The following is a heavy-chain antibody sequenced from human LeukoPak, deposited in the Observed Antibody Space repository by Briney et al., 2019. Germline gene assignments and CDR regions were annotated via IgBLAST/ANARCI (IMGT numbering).Heavy chain of an antibody. D-gene: IGHD4-17*01. V-gene: IGHV4-30-4*08. Sequence: LSCAASGFTVSSNYMNWVRQAPGKGLEWIGYIYYSGSTYYNPSLKSRVTISVDTSKNQFSLKLSSVTAADTAVYYCARGYDYAAFDIWGQGTMVTVSS. CDR2: IYYSGST. CDR3: ARGYDYAAFDI. J-gene: IGHJ3*02. CDR1: GFTVSSNY.